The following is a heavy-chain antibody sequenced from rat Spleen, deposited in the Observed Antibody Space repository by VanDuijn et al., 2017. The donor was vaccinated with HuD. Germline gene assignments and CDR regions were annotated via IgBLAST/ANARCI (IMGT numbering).Heavy chain of an antibody. J-gene: IGHJ2*01. D-gene: IGHD1-12*02. CDR1: GFTFSNYG. CDR3: ATGTIMVLEGDYFEY. V-gene: IGHV5-19*01. CDR2: ISPSGDTT. Sequence: EVQLVESGGGLVQPGRSLNLSCAASGFTFSNYGMHWIRQAPTKGLEWVASISPSGDTTYYRDSVKGRFTISRDNAKSTLYLQMDSLRSEDTATYYCATGTIMVLEGDYFEYWGQGVMVTVSS.